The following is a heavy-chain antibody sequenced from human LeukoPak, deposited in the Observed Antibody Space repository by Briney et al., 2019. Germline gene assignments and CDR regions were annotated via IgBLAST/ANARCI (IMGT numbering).Heavy chain of an antibody. CDR1: GFTSSSYA. Sequence: PGGSLRLSCAASGFTSSSYAMHWVRQAPGQGLEYVSAISSNGGSTYYANSVKGRFTISRDNSKNTLYLQMGSLRAEDMAVYYCARGVGVAEPSDYWGQGTLVTVSS. D-gene: IGHD1-14*01. CDR2: ISSNGGST. V-gene: IGHV3-64*01. CDR3: ARGVGVAEPSDY. J-gene: IGHJ4*02.